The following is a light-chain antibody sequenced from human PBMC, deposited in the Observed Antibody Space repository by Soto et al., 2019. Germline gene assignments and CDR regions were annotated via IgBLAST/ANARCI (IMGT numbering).Light chain of an antibody. Sequence: DIQMTQSPSILSASVGDRVTITCRASQRISTYLAWYQQKPGKAPKLLIYDASSLESGVPSRFSGIGSGTEFTLIISSLQPDDFATYYCQQSYSFRTFGQGTKVEIK. CDR3: QQSYSFRT. CDR1: QRISTY. V-gene: IGKV1-5*01. CDR2: DAS. J-gene: IGKJ1*01.